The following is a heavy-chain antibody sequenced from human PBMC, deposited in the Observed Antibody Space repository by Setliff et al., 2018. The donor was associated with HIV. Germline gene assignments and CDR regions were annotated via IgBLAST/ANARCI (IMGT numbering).Heavy chain of an antibody. D-gene: IGHD1-26*01. J-gene: IGHJ4*02. CDR1: GYTFTRYF. CDR3: ARGWEGGMDY. Sequence: ASVKVSCKASGYTFTRYFMHCVRQAPGQGLEWLGMINPSGGSTWYAQKFQGRVTMTGDTSTNTLYMELSSLRSEDTAVYCCARGWEGGMDYWGQGTLVTV. V-gene: IGHV1-46*01. CDR2: INPSGGST.